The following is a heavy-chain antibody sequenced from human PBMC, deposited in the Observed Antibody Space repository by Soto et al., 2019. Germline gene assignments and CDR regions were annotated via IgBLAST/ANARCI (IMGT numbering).Heavy chain of an antibody. CDR2: IIPIFGTA. CDR1: GGTFSSYA. Sequence: ASVKVSCKASGGTFSSYAISWVRQAPGQGLEWMGGIIPIFGTANYAQKFQGRVTITADESTSTAYMELSSLRSEDTAVYYCARGVVRGVIISSFRYYYGMDVWGQGTTVTVSS. J-gene: IGHJ6*02. D-gene: IGHD3-10*01. V-gene: IGHV1-69*13. CDR3: ARGVVRGVIISSFRYYYGMDV.